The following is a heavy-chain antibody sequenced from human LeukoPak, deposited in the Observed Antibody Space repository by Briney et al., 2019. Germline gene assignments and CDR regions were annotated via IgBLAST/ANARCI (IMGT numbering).Heavy chain of an antibody. CDR2: INGNGGST. CDR3: ARVTGVVPARAFDI. J-gene: IGHJ3*02. Sequence: PGGSLRLSCAASGFTFDDYGMSWVRQAPGKGLEWVSGINGNGGSTDYADSVKGRFTISRDNAKNSLYLQMNSLRAEDTALYYCARVTGVVPARAFDIRGQGTMVTVSS. CDR1: GFTFDDYG. V-gene: IGHV3-20*04. D-gene: IGHD2-2*01.